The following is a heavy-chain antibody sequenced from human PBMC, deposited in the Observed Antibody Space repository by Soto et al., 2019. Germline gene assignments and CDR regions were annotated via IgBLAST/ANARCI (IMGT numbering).Heavy chain of an antibody. CDR1: GASISTGAYY. V-gene: IGHV4-31*03. Sequence: TLSLTCTVSGASISTGAYYWSWIRQFPGKGLEWIGYIHYTGSSFYRPSLKSRVNMSVDTSKNQFSLKVSSVTAADTAVYYCAREQRYYFYGLDVWGRGASVTVSS. J-gene: IGHJ6*02. CDR3: AREQRYYFYGLDV. CDR2: IHYTGSS. D-gene: IGHD1-1*01.